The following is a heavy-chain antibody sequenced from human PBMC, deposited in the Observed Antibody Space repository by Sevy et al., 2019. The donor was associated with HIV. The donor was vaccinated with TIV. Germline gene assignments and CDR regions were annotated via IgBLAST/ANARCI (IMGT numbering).Heavy chain of an antibody. D-gene: IGHD1-26*01. V-gene: IGHV3-23*01. J-gene: IGHJ4*02. CDR1: GFTFSNYG. CDR2: ISGSGGST. Sequence: GGSLRLSCAASGFTFSNYGMHWVRQAPGKGLEWVSAISGSGGSTYYADSVKGRFTISRDNSKNTLFLQMNSLRAEDTAVYFCAKWSELPSSPFDYWGQGTLVTVSS. CDR3: AKWSELPSSPFDY.